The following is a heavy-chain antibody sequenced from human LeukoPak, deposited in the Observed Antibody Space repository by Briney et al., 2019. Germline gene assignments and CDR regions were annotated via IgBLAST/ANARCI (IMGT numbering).Heavy chain of an antibody. CDR2: ISSSGGST. Sequence: GGSLRLSCAASGFTFSSCAMSWVRQAPGKGLEWVSAISSSGGSTYYADSVKGRFTISRDNSKNTLYLQMNSLRAEDTAVYYCAKVGIAARPDEAFFDYWGQGTLVTVSS. D-gene: IGHD6-6*01. J-gene: IGHJ4*02. CDR3: AKVGIAARPDEAFFDY. V-gene: IGHV3-23*01. CDR1: GFTFSSCA.